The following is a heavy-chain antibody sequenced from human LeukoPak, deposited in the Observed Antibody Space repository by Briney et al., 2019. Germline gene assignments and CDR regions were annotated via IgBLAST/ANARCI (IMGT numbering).Heavy chain of an antibody. CDR2: IYHSGST. V-gene: IGHV4-30-2*01. CDR1: GGSISSGGYS. J-gene: IGHJ5*02. CDR3: ARAEASSSSSWFDP. Sequence: PSETLSLTCAVSGGSISSGGYSWSWIRQPPGKGLEWIGYIYHSGSTYYNPSLKSRVTISVDRSKNQFSLKLSSVTAADTAVYYCARAEASSSSSWFDPWGQGTLVTVSS. D-gene: IGHD6-6*01.